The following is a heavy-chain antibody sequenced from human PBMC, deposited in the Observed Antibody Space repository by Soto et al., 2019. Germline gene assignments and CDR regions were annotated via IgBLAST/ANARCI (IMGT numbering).Heavy chain of an antibody. D-gene: IGHD5-12*01. V-gene: IGHV1-69*14. CDR2: IVTTIDTS. J-gene: IGHJ4*02. CDR3: VRVVAIPGYPDN. Sequence: QVQLVQSGAEVRQPASSVKVSCKTSGATFSSYAITWVRQAPGQGLEWMGGIVTTIDTSTYAQKLQGRVTITADKFTNTVYMELSTLRSDDTAVYYCVRVVAIPGYPDNWGQGTLVTVSS. CDR1: GATFSSYA.